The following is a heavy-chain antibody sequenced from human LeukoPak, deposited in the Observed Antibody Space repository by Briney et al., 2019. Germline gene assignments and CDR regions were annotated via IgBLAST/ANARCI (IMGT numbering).Heavy chain of an antibody. CDR3: ARDIEVLTGYYLDY. D-gene: IGHD2-21*02. CDR2: IWYDGSNK. CDR1: GFTFSSYG. Sequence: PGRSLRLSCAASGFTFSSYGMHWVRQAPGKGLEWVAVIWYDGSNKYYADSVKGRFTISRDNSKNTLYLQMNSQRAEDTAVYYCARDIEVLTGYYLDYWGQGTLVTVSS. V-gene: IGHV3-33*01. J-gene: IGHJ4*02.